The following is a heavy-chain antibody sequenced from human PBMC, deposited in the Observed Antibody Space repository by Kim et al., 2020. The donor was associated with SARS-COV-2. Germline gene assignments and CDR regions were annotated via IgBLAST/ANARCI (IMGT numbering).Heavy chain of an antibody. CDR3: ASEGVGLLAGLDY. Sequence: PSLQRRLTISVDTSKNQFSLNLSSVTDADTAIYYCASEGVGLLAGLDYWGQGALVIVSS. V-gene: IGHV4-31*02. D-gene: IGHD6-19*01. J-gene: IGHJ4*02.